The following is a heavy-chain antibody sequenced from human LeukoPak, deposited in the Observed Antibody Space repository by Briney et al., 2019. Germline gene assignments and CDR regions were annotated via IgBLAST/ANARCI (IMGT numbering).Heavy chain of an antibody. CDR2: ISSSSSYI. J-gene: IGHJ4*02. CDR1: GFTFGSYA. D-gene: IGHD2-2*02. V-gene: IGHV3-21*01. CDR3: ARDRDIVVVPAAIPTRDY. Sequence: GGSLRLSCVASGFTFGSYAMNWVRQAPGKGLEWVSSISSSSSYIYYADSVKGRFTISRDNAKNSLYLQMNSLRAEDTAVYYCARDRDIVVVPAAIPTRDYWGQGTLVTVSS.